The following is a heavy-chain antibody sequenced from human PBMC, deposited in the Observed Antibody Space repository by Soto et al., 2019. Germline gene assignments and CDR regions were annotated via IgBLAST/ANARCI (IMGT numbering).Heavy chain of an antibody. Sequence: PGGPLRLSYSASGFIFSESTIYWVRQVPGKGLEAISAVSTSGRSTYYADSVKDRFTISRDNSKNTLFLQMGSLRPEDTAIYYCVKQAHGLDGVAFDYWGQGTQVTVSS. J-gene: IGHJ4*02. CDR2: VSTSGRST. CDR3: VKQAHGLDGVAFDY. V-gene: IGHV3-64D*06. D-gene: IGHD3-16*01. CDR1: GFIFSEST.